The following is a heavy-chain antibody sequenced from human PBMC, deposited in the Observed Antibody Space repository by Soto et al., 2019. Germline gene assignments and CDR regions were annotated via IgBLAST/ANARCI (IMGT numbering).Heavy chain of an antibody. CDR1: GGSISSGDYY. V-gene: IGHV4-30-4*01. Sequence: SETLSLTCTVSGGSISSGDYYWSWIRQPPGKGLEWIGYIYYSGSTYYNPSLKSRVTISVDTSKNQFSLKLSSVTAADTAVYYCARGSYYYDSSGYYRYWGKGTLVTVSS. CDR2: IYYSGST. CDR3: ARGSYYYDSSGYYRY. J-gene: IGHJ4*02. D-gene: IGHD3-22*01.